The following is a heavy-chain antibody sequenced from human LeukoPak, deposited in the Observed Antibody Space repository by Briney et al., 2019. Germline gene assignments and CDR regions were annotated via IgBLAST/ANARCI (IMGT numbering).Heavy chain of an antibody. V-gene: IGHV3-74*01. CDR3: ARGGWVITTYFDY. CDR2: INSDGGTT. J-gene: IGHJ4*02. CDR1: GFTFGTYW. Sequence: PGGSLRLSCGASGFTFGTYWMHWVRQAPGKGLVWVSGINSDGGTTTYADSVKGRFTISRDNAKNTLYLQMNSLRAEDTAVYYCARGGWVITTYFDYWGQGTLVTVSS. D-gene: IGHD3-22*01.